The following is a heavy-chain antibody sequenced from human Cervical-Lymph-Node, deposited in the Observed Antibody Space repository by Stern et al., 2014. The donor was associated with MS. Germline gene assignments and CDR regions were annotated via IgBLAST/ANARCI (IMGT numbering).Heavy chain of an antibody. CDR2: IYYRGTT. CDR1: GASITSHL. J-gene: IGHJ5*02. Sequence: QVQLQESGPGLLRPSETLSLTCNVSGASITSHLWSWIRQPPGKGLEWIGYIYYRGTTNYNASLKGRVAISINTSKTQFSLRLSSVTAADTAVYYCARATDLWGQGILVTVSS. CDR3: ARATDL. V-gene: IGHV4-59*11.